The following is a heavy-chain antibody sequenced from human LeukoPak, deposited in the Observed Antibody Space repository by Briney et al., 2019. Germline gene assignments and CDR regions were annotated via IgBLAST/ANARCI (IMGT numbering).Heavy chain of an antibody. V-gene: IGHV1-58*01. Sequence: SVKVSCQASGFTFTSSAVQWVRQARGQRLEWIGWIVVGSGNTNYAQKFQERVTITRDMSTSTAYMELSSLRSEDTAVYYCASKRGYSYGLDYWGQGTLVTVSS. CDR1: GFTFTSSA. D-gene: IGHD5-18*01. CDR2: IVVGSGNT. CDR3: ASKRGYSYGLDY. J-gene: IGHJ4*02.